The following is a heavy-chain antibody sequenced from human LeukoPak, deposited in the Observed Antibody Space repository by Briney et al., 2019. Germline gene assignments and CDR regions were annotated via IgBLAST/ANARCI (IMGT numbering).Heavy chain of an antibody. CDR2: IKSKTDGGTT. J-gene: IGHJ4*02. CDR3: TTDPTLYNWKRNDY. CDR1: GFTFSNAW. D-gene: IGHD1-20*01. Sequence: KSGGSLRLACAASGFTFSNAWMSWVRQAPGKGLEWVGRIKSKTDGGTTDYAAPVKGRFTISRDDSKDTLYLQMNSLKTEDTAVYYCTTDPTLYNWKRNDYWGQGTLVTVSS. V-gene: IGHV3-15*01.